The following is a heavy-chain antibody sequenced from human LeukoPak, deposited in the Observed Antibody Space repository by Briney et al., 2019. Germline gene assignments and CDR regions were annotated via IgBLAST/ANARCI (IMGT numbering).Heavy chain of an antibody. Sequence: GGSLRLSCVTSGFTFSGYWMHWVRQGPEKGLELVSRIDNDGHGIIYADSVKGRFTTSRDNVKNTLYLQMNSLRVEDTAVYYCARDPGGRSADYYFDYWGQGTLVTVSS. CDR2: IDNDGHGI. CDR3: ARDPGGRSADYYFDY. J-gene: IGHJ4*02. CDR1: GFTFSGYW. V-gene: IGHV3-74*01. D-gene: IGHD3-3*01.